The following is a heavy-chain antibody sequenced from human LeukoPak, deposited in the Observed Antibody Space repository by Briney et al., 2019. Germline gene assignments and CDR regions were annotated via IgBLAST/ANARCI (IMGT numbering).Heavy chain of an antibody. D-gene: IGHD6-13*01. Sequence: SQTLSLTCAISGDSVSSNSAAWNWIRQSPSRGLEWLGRTYYRSKWYNDYAVSVKSRITINPDTSKNQFSLQLNSVTPEDTAVYYCARWDRSIAAAGARGVDNFDCWGQGTLVTVSS. CDR3: ARWDRSIAAAGARGVDNFDC. CDR1: GDSVSSNSAA. CDR2: TYYRSKWYN. J-gene: IGHJ4*02. V-gene: IGHV6-1*01.